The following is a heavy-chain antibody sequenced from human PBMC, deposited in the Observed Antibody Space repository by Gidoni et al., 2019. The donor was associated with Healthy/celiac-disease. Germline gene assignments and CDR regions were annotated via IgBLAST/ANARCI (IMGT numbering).Heavy chain of an antibody. V-gene: IGHV1-18*01. CDR1: GYTFTSYG. D-gene: IGHD6-19*01. J-gene: IGHJ4*02. Sequence: QVQLVQSGAEVKKPGASVKVSCTASGYTFTSYGIRWVRQAPGQGLEWMGWIRAYNGNTNYSQKLQGRVTMTTDTSTSTAYMELRSLRSDDTAVYYCARDGPRDSSGWYGASDYWGQGTLVTVSS. CDR2: IRAYNGNT. CDR3: ARDGPRDSSGWYGASDY.